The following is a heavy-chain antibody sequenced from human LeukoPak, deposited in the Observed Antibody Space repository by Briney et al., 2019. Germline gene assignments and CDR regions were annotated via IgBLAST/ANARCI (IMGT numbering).Heavy chain of an antibody. CDR3: ARAGFYYDSSGPKVFVY. J-gene: IGHJ4*02. V-gene: IGHV5-51*01. Sequence: GESLKISCKGSGYSFTSYWIGWVRQMPGKGLDWMGIIYPGDSDTRYSPSFQGQVTISADKSISTAYLQWSSLKASDTAMYYCARAGFYYDSSGPKVFVYWGQGTLVTVSS. D-gene: IGHD3-22*01. CDR1: GYSFTSYW. CDR2: IYPGDSDT.